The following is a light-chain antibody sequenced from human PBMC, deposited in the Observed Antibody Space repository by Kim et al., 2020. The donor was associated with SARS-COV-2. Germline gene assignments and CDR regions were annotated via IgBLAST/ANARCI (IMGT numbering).Light chain of an antibody. V-gene: IGLV3-25*03. CDR3: QSADSSGSYVV. J-gene: IGLJ3*02. Sequence: PRQTARITCSGDALPKQYAYWYQKKPGQAPVLLIYKDNERPSGSPERFSGSSSGTTVTLTISGVQAEDEADYYCQSADSSGSYVVFGGGTQLTVL. CDR2: KDN. CDR1: ALPKQY.